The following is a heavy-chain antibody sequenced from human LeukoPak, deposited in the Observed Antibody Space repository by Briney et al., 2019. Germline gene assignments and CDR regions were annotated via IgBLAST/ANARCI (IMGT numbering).Heavy chain of an antibody. D-gene: IGHD3-16*01. V-gene: IGHV4-4*07. Sequence: SETLSLTCTVSGDSMSSYYWNFIRQPAGKGLEWIGRIHTSWTTYYNPSLKSRITTSVDTSRNQFSLRLTSVTAADTAVYYCARGDYYDGGGRNWFDPWGEGTLVTVSS. CDR1: GDSMSSYY. CDR3: ARGDYYDGGGRNWFDP. CDR2: IHTSWTT. J-gene: IGHJ5*02.